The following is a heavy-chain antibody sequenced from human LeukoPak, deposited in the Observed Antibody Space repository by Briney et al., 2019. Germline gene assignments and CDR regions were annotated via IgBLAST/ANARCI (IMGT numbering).Heavy chain of an antibody. CDR2: IIPIFGTA. V-gene: IGHV1-69*01. Sequence: SVKVSCKASGGTFSSYAISWVRQAPGQGLEWMGGIIPIFGTANYAQKFQGRVTITADESTSTAYMELSSLRSEDTAVYYCGSASYCSSTSCRGRYFDYWGQGTLVTVSS. CDR1: GGTFSSYA. D-gene: IGHD2-2*01. CDR3: GSASYCSSTSCRGRYFDY. J-gene: IGHJ4*02.